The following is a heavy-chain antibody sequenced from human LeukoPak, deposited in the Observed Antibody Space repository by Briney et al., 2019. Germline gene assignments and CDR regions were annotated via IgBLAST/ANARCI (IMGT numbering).Heavy chain of an antibody. CDR1: GGSISSGSYY. D-gene: IGHD6-19*01. V-gene: IGHV4-61*10. Sequence: SETLSLTCSVSGGSISSGSYYWSWIRQPAGKGLEWIGEINQSGNTNYNPSLKSRVSISVDTSKNQFSLKLSFATAADTAVYYCARLTSSGWLRDYYYYYMDVWGKGTTVTVSS. J-gene: IGHJ6*03. CDR3: ARLTSSGWLRDYYYYYMDV. CDR2: INQSGNT.